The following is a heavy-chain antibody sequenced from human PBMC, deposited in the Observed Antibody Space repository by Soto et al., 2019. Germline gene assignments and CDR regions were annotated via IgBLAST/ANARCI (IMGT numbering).Heavy chain of an antibody. CDR3: ARESEDLTSNFDY. CDR2: VSSTTNYI. J-gene: IGHJ4*02. V-gene: IGHV3-21*01. CDR1: GFTFTRYS. Sequence: PGGSLRLSCAASGFTFTRYSMNWVRQAPGKGLEWVSSVSSTTNYIYYADSMKGRFTVSRDNAKNSVYLEMNSLSAEDTAVYYCARESEDLTSNFDYWGQGTLVTVSS.